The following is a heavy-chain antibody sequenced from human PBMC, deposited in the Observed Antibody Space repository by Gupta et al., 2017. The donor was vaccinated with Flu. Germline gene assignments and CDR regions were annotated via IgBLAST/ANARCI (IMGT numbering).Heavy chain of an antibody. CDR1: GDSFNTYF. CDR2: ISNNGGA. V-gene: IGHV4-59*13. D-gene: IGHD3-10*01. J-gene: IGHJ4*02. CDR3: AGSRGNGRYFDY. Sequence: QVQLQESGPGLVKPSETLSLTCIVSGDSFNTYFWNWIRRPPGEGLEWIGYISNNGGARSNPSLGSRVILSLDSSKNQFSLKMNSVNAADTAVYYCAGSRGNGRYFDYWGRGILVTVSS.